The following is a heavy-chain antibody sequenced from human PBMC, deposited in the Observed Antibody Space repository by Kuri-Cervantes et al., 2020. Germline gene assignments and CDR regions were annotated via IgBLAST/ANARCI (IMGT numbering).Heavy chain of an antibody. CDR3: ARMAAEYYYYGMDV. D-gene: IGHD5-24*01. V-gene: IGHV4-34*01. CDR2: IYHSGST. CDR1: GGSFSGYY. Sequence: SETLSLTCAVYGGSFSGYYWSWIRQPPGKGLEWIGEIYHSGSTNYNPSLKSRVTISVDKSKNQFSLKLSSVTAADTAVYYCARMAAEYYYYGMDVWGQGTTVTVSS. J-gene: IGHJ6*02.